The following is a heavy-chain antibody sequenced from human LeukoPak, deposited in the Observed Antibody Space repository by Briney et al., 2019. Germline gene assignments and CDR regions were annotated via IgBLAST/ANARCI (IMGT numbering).Heavy chain of an antibody. Sequence: SVKVSCKASGGTFSSYAIRWVRQAPGQGLEWLGGIIPIFGTANCAQKFQGRVTITPDESTSTAYMELSSLRTEDTAVYYCARGRAYSSSPSYYSRDVWGKGTTVTVSS. CDR1: GGTFSSYA. V-gene: IGHV1-69*01. D-gene: IGHD6-6*01. CDR3: ARGRAYSSSPSYYSRDV. J-gene: IGHJ6*03. CDR2: IIPIFGTA.